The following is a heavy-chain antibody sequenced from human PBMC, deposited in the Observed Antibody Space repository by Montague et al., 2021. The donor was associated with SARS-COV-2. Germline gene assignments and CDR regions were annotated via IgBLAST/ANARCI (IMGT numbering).Heavy chain of an antibody. CDR3: ARIPVGSKYYFDF. Sequence: SETLSLTCTVSGGSISSYYWSWIRQPPGKGLEWIGYIYYSGSTNYNPSLKSRVTISVDTSKNQFSLKLSSVTAADTAVYYCARIPVGSKYYFDFWGQGTLVTVSS. V-gene: IGHV4-59*08. CDR1: GGSISSYY. CDR2: IYYSGST. D-gene: IGHD2-2*01. J-gene: IGHJ4*02.